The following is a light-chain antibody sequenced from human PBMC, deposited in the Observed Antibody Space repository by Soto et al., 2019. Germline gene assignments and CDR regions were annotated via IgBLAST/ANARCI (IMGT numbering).Light chain of an antibody. Sequence: DIQMTQSPSTLSAAVGDRVTITCRASQSISPWLAWYQQKPGKAPNLLIYKASSFECGVPSRFSGSGSGTEFTLTINSLQPDDFATYYCQQYNTYSRTFGQGTKLDIK. CDR1: QSISPW. CDR3: QQYNTYSRT. V-gene: IGKV1-5*03. J-gene: IGKJ2*01. CDR2: KAS.